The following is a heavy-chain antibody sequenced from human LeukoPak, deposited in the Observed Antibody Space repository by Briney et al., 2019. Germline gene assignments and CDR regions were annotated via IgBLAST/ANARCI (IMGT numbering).Heavy chain of an antibody. CDR2: ISYSGNT. CDR3: ARSFGESYFDY. V-gene: IGHV4-31*03. D-gene: IGHD3-10*01. CDR1: GGSITSGGYF. J-gene: IGHJ4*02. Sequence: SETLSLTYTVSGGSITSGGYFWSWIRQHPGKGLEWIGYISYSGNTYYNPSLKSRLTISVDTSKNQFSLKLSSVTAADTAVYYCARSFGESYFDYWGQGILVTVSS.